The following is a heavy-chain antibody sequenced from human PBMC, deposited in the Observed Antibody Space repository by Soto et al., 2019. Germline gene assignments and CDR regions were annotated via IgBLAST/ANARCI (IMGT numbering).Heavy chain of an antibody. J-gene: IGHJ4*02. CDR2: IYYSGST. CDR1: GGSISSYY. CDR3: GRVPYGSGSYFLY. V-gene: IGHV4-59*01. Sequence: SETLSLTCTASGGSISSYYWSWIRQPPGKGLEWIGYIYYSGSTNYNPSLKSRVTISADTSKSQFSLELNSVTAADTAVYYCGRVPYGSGSYFLYWGQGTLVTVSS. D-gene: IGHD3-10*01.